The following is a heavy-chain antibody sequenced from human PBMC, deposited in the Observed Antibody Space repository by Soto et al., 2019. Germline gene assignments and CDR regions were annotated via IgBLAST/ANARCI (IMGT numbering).Heavy chain of an antibody. Sequence: QVQLVQSGAEVKKPGSSVKVSCKASGGTFSSYAISWVRQAPGRGLEWMGGIIPIFGTANYAQKFQGRVTITADESTSTAYRVLSSLRSEGTAVYYCARGLSVPAAMVGWFDRWGQGTLVTVSS. CDR3: ARGLSVPAAMVGWFDR. J-gene: IGHJ5*02. CDR1: GGTFSSYA. V-gene: IGHV1-69*12. D-gene: IGHD2-2*01. CDR2: IIPIFGTA.